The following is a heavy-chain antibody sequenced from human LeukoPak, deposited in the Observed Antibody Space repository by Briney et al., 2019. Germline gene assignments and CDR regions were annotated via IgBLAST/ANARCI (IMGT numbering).Heavy chain of an antibody. CDR2: IYYSGST. Sequence: SETLSLTCTVSGGSISSTSYYWGWIRQPPGKGLEWIGSIYYSGSTYYNPSLKSRVTISVDTSKNQFSLKLSSVTAADTAVSYCVRHWGGNRNYYYYMDVWGKGTTVTVSS. J-gene: IGHJ6*03. D-gene: IGHD4-23*01. CDR1: GGSISSTSYY. CDR3: VRHWGGNRNYYYYMDV. V-gene: IGHV4-39*01.